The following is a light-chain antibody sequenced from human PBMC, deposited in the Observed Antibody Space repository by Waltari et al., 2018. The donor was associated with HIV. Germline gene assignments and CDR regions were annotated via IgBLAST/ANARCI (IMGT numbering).Light chain of an antibody. CDR3: GTWDSSLSTYV. Sequence: QSVLTQPPSVSAAPGQKVSISCSGGISNVGNTYVSWYQQLPGTAPKLLMYENNKRPSGIPDRCSGSKSGTSATLDITGLQTGDEADYYCGTWDSSLSTYVFGSGTKVTAL. CDR2: ENN. V-gene: IGLV1-51*02. CDR1: ISNVGNTY. J-gene: IGLJ1*01.